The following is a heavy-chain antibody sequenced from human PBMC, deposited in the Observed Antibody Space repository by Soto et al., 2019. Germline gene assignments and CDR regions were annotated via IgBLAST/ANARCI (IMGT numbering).Heavy chain of an antibody. CDR3: TSLVLAEHSSRLD. Sequence: GMSLRLSCAASGFTFSVSAMHWVRQASGKGPEWVGRIRSKSNSYATSYAASVKGRFTISRDDSKNTAYLQMNSLKTEDTAVYYCTSLVLAEHSSRLDWGQAAMVTVS. CDR2: IRSKSNSYAT. V-gene: IGHV3-73*01. D-gene: IGHD6-13*01. CDR1: GFTFSVSA. J-gene: IGHJ3*01.